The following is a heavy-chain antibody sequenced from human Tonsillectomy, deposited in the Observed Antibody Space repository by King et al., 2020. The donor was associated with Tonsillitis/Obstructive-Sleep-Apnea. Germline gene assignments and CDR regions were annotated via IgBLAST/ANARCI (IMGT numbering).Heavy chain of an antibody. Sequence: VQLVESGGGLVQPGGSLRLSCAASGFTFSSYAMSWVRPAPGKGLEWVSAISGSGGSTYYADSVKGRFTISRDNSKNTLYLQMNSLRAEDTAVYYCAKVPSLTYCSGGSCTDAFDIWGQGTMVTVSS. V-gene: IGHV3-23*04. J-gene: IGHJ3*02. D-gene: IGHD2-15*01. CDR3: AKVPSLTYCSGGSCTDAFDI. CDR1: GFTFSSYA. CDR2: ISGSGGST.